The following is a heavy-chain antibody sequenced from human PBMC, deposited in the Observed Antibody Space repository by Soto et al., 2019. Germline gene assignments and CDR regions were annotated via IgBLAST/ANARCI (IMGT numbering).Heavy chain of an antibody. V-gene: IGHV1-18*01. CDR2: ISAYNGNT. Sequence: GASVKVSCKASGYTFTSYGISWVRQAPGQGLEWMGWISAYNGNTNYAQKLQGRVTMTTDTSTSTAYMELRSLRPDDTAVYYCAREGGGHYGDYYFDYWGQGTLVTVSS. CDR3: AREGGGHYGDYYFDY. CDR1: GYTFTSYG. D-gene: IGHD4-17*01. J-gene: IGHJ4*02.